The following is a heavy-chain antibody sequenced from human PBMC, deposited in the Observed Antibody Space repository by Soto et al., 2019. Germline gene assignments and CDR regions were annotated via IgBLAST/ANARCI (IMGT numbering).Heavy chain of an antibody. CDR2: ISGSGGST. CDR3: AKLYGSGSYELSVVDY. J-gene: IGHJ4*02. D-gene: IGHD3-10*01. V-gene: IGHV3-23*01. Sequence: GGSLRLSCAASGFTFSSYAMSWVRQAPGKGLEWVSAISGSGGSTYYADSVKGRFTISRDNSKNTLYLQMNSLRAEDTAVYYCAKLYGSGSYELSVVDYWGQGTLVTVSS. CDR1: GFTFSSYA.